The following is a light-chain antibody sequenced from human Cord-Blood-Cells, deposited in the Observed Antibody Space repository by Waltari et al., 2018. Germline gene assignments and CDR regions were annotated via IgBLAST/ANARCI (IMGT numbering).Light chain of an antibody. CDR2: DAS. CDR1: QSISSW. CDR3: QQYNSYWT. V-gene: IGKV1-5*01. J-gene: IGKJ1*01. Sequence: DIQMTQSPSTLSASVDNRVPITCRASQSISSWLAWYQQKPGKAPKLLIYDASSLESGVPSRFSGSGSGTEFTLTISSLQPDDFATYYCQQYNSYWTFGQGTKVEIK.